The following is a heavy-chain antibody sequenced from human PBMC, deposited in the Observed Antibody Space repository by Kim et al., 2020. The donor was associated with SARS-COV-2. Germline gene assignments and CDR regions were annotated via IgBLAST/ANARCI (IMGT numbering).Heavy chain of an antibody. CDR3: VVPAAMYHQNFDY. V-gene: IGHV3-30-3*01. CDR2: ISYDGSNK. D-gene: IGHD2-2*01. Sequence: GGSLRLSCAASGFTFSSYAMHWVRQAPGKGLEWVAVISYDGSNKYYADSVKGRFTISRDNSKNTLYLQMNSLRAEDTAVYYSVVPAAMYHQNFDYWGQGTLVTVSS. J-gene: IGHJ4*02. CDR1: GFTFSSYA.